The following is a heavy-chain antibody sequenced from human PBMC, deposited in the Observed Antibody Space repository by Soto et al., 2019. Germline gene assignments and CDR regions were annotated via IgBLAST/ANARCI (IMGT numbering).Heavy chain of an antibody. CDR2: IDPSDSQT. D-gene: IGHD3-22*01. J-gene: IGHJ4*02. CDR1: GYSFASNW. V-gene: IGHV5-10-1*01. CDR3: AIQIYDSDTGPNFQYYFDS. Sequence: PGESLKISCKGSGYSFASNWITWVRQKPGKGLEWMGRIDPSDSQTYYSPSFRGHVTISVTKSITTVFLQWSSLRASDTAMYYCAIQIYDSDTGPNFQYYFDSWGQGTPVTVSS.